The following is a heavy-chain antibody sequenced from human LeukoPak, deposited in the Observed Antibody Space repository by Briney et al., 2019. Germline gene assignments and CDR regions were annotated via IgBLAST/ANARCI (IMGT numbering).Heavy chain of an antibody. CDR3: AREPTVTTGNYFDY. Sequence: SETLSLTCAVSGGSISSSNWWSWVCQPPGKGLEWIGEIYHSGSTNYNPSLKSRVTISVDKSKNQFSLKLSSVTAADTAVYYCAREPTVTTGNYFDYWGQGTLVTVSS. J-gene: IGHJ4*02. D-gene: IGHD4-17*01. V-gene: IGHV4-4*02. CDR1: GGSISSSNW. CDR2: IYHSGST.